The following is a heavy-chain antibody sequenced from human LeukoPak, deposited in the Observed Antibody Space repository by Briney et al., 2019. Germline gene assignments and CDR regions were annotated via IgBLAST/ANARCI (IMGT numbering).Heavy chain of an antibody. Sequence: KTSETLSLTCTVSGGSISGYYWSWIRQPPGKGLEWIGYIYYSGSTNYNPSLKSRVTISVDTSKNQFSLKLSSVTAADTAVYYCARHSRRTFDYWGQGTLVTVSS. CDR3: ARHSRRTFDY. J-gene: IGHJ4*02. CDR2: IYYSGST. V-gene: IGHV4-59*08. CDR1: GGSISGYY.